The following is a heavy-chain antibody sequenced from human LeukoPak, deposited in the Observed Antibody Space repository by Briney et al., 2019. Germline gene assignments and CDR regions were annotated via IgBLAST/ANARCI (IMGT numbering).Heavy chain of an antibody. V-gene: IGHV3-33*01. Sequence: GGSLRLSCAASGFTFSSYGMHWVRQAPGKGLEWVAVIWYDGSNKYYADCVKGRFTISRDNSKNTLYLQMNSLRAGDTAVYLCARTQTPRVVGARSTYSCSYGMDVWGQGNPVTVSS. D-gene: IGHD2-2*01. CDR1: GFTFSSYG. J-gene: IGHJ6*02. CDR2: IWYDGSNK. CDR3: ARTQTPRVVGARSTYSCSYGMDV.